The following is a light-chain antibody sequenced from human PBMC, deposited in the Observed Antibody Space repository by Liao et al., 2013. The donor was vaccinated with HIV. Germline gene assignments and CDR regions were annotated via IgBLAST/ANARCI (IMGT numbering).Light chain of an antibody. CDR3: QAWDSNILWV. V-gene: IGLV3-1*01. CDR2: RDS. Sequence: SYELTQPPSVSVSPGQTASITCSGDKLGDKYACWYQQKPGQSPVLVIYRDSKRPSGIPERFSGSNSGNTATLTISGTQAMDEADYYCQAWDSNILWVFGGGTKLTVL. CDR1: KLGDKY. J-gene: IGLJ3*02.